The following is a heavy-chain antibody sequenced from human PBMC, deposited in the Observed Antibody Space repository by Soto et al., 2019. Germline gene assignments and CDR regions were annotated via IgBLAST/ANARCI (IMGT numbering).Heavy chain of an antibody. CDR2: IYPADSGA. CDR1: GCTSMHYW. J-gene: IGHJ4*02. CDR3: ARDVVGATNDYFAN. D-gene: IGHD1-26*01. Sequence: PESSLKISCKTSGCTSMHYWVGWVRQMQGKGLEWMGLIYPADSGATYGPSFQGQVTLSGDKSTDPASLQWSRLRPSDTAMYYCARDVVGATNDYFANWGQGSLDTVTS. V-gene: IGHV5-51*01.